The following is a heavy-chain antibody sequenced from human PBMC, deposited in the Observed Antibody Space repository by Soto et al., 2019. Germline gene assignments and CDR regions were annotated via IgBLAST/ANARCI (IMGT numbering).Heavy chain of an antibody. V-gene: IGHV2-5*02. D-gene: IGHD3-10*01. CDR1: GFSLSTTGVG. Sequence: QITLKESGPTLVRPTQTLTLTCTFSGFSLSTTGVGVGWIRQPPGKALEWLALIYWDDDKRYSPSLKSRLTTTKDTYKNEVIPTMTNMDPVDTARYYCAQRLPQYGLGRARGNWFDPWGQGTLVTVSS. J-gene: IGHJ5*02. CDR2: IYWDDDK. CDR3: AQRLPQYGLGRARGNWFDP.